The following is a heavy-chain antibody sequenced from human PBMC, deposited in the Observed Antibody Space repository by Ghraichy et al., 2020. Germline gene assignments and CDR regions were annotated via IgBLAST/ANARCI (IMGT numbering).Heavy chain of an antibody. J-gene: IGHJ5*02. CDR2: ISGAGTIT. Sequence: GGSLRLSCAASGFTVSGTYMGWVRQAPGEGLEWVSVISGAGTITHYGDSVKGRFTISKDNSNNALYLQMNSLRVEDTAVYYCTRARVGATGAFDPWGQGTLVTISS. CDR3: TRARVGATGAFDP. V-gene: IGHV3-66*01. CDR1: GFTVSGTY. D-gene: IGHD1-26*01.